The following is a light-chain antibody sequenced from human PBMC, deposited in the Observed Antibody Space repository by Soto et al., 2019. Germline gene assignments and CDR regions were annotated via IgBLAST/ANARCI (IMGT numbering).Light chain of an antibody. J-gene: IGKJ5*01. CDR2: GAS. CDR1: QSVASAY. V-gene: IGKV3-20*01. CDR3: QQYAGSPT. Sequence: EIVMTQSPGTLSLSPGERATLSCWASQSVASAYLGWYQQKPGQAPRLLIYGASSRATGIPDRFSGSGSGTDFTLTISRLEHEDFALYYCQQYAGSPTSGQGTRLEIK.